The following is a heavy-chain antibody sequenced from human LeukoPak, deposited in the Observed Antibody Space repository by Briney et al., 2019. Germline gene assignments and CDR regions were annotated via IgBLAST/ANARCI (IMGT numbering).Heavy chain of an antibody. D-gene: IGHD3-3*01. Sequence: GGSLRLSCAASGFTFSSYSMNWVRQAPGKGLEWVSSISSSSSYIYYADSVKGRFTISRDNAKNSLYLQMNSLRAEDTAVYYCARGSTYYDFWSGYYPDYWGQGTLVTVSS. J-gene: IGHJ4*02. CDR2: ISSSSSYI. CDR1: GFTFSSYS. CDR3: ARGSTYYDFWSGYYPDY. V-gene: IGHV3-21*01.